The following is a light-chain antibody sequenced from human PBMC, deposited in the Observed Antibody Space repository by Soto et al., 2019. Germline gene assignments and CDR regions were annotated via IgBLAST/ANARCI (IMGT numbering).Light chain of an antibody. CDR2: KAS. Sequence: DIQMTQSPSTLSASVGDRVTITCRASQSISSWLAWYQQKPGKAPNLLIYKASNLKSGVPSRFSGSGSGTEFTLTISGLQPDDFANYYCEQYDSYSTFSQGTKVEIK. CDR3: EQYDSYST. V-gene: IGKV1-5*03. CDR1: QSISSW. J-gene: IGKJ1*01.